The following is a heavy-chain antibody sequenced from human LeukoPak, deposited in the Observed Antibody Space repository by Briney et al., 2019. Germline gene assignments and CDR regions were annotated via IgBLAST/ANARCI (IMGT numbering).Heavy chain of an antibody. V-gene: IGHV3-21*01. D-gene: IGHD5-24*01. CDR3: ARGRDGYNGDY. J-gene: IGHJ4*02. Sequence: GGSLRLSCAASGFTFTSYSMSWVRQAPGKGLEWVSSISTRGTYIYYADSVKGRFTISRDNAKNSLDLQMDSLRAEDTAVYYCARGRDGYNGDYWGQGTLVTVSS. CDR1: GFTFTSYS. CDR2: ISTRGTYI.